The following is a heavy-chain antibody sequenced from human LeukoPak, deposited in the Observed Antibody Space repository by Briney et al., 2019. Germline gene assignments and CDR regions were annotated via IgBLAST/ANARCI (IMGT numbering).Heavy chain of an antibody. Sequence: PSETLSLTCTVSGGSFSPYYWNWIRQPPGKGLEWIGNIFQTAYTTYNPSLKSRATISGDTSRSQFALTLTSMTAADTAVYYCARTYGSGRTDFDHWGQGILVTVSS. CDR1: GGSFSPYY. D-gene: IGHD3-10*01. CDR3: ARTYGSGRTDFDH. J-gene: IGHJ4*02. CDR2: IFQTAYT. V-gene: IGHV4-4*09.